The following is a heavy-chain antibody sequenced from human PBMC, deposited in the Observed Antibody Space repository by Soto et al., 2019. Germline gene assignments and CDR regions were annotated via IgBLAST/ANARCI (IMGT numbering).Heavy chain of an antibody. CDR3: ARDRDAYGSANYYNRVGF. CDR1: GGIFSTYA. Sequence: QVQLVKSGAEVKKPGSSVKVSCKASGGIFSTYAISWLRQAPGQALEWMGGIIPIFGTQNYAQRFQGRVTITADESTCTGYMELSRLRSEDTVVYYCARDRDAYGSANYYNRVGFWGRGTLVTVSS. V-gene: IGHV1-69*01. J-gene: IGHJ4*02. CDR2: IIPIFGTQ. D-gene: IGHD3-10*01.